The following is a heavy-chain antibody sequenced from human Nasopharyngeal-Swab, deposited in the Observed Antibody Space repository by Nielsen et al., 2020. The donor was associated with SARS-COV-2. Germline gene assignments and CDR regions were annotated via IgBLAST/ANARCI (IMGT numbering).Heavy chain of an antibody. CDR1: GFPLASYA. CDR3: VRGQKAFDV. Sequence: GGSLRLSCKPSGFPLASYALTWVRQAPGRGLEWLGFIATNTSGGTAKYAASVRDRFSISRDDSRNVAYLQMDRLTLDDTALYHCVRGQKAFDVWGQGAMVTVSS. V-gene: IGHV3-49*02. J-gene: IGHJ3*01. CDR2: IATNTSGGTA.